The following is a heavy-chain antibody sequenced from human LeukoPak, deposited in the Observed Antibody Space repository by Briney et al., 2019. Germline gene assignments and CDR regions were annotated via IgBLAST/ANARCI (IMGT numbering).Heavy chain of an antibody. J-gene: IGHJ4*02. D-gene: IGHD6-19*01. CDR2: ISKRGGST. CDR3: AKVKGGSGPFDD. CDR1: GFTFDNYA. V-gene: IGHV3-23*01. Sequence: PGGSLRLSCAASGFTFDNYAMTWVRQAPGKGLEWVSSISKRGGSTYYADSVKGRFTISRDSSKNTLHLQMNTLRAEDTAVYYCAKVKGGSGPFDDWGQGTWSPSPQ.